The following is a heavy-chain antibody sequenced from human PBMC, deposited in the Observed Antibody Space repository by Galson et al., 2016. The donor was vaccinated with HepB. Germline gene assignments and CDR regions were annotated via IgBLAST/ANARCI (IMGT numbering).Heavy chain of an antibody. CDR3: ARMGYCSAGTCGYYYGMDV. D-gene: IGHD2-15*01. V-gene: IGHV1-8*01. CDR2: MNPNSGNT. J-gene: IGHJ6*02. Sequence: SVKVSCKASGYTFTSYDINWVRQATGQGLEWMGWMNPNSGNTGYAQKFQGRVTMTRDASTSTAYMELRSLRSDDTAMYYCARMGYCSAGTCGYYYGMDVWGQGTTVIVSS. CDR1: GYTFTSYD.